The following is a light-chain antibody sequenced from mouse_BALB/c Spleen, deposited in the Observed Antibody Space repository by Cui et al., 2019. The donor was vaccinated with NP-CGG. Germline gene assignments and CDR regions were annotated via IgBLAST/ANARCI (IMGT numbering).Light chain of an antibody. CDR3: ALWYSNHWV. V-gene: IGLV1*01. CDR1: TGAITTNNY. CDR2: GTN. Sequence: QAVVTQKSALTTSPGETVTLTCRSSTGAITTNNYANWVQEKPDHLFTGLIGGTNNRAPGVPARFSGSLIRDKAALTITGAQTEDEAIYFCALWYSNHWVFGGGTKLSVL. J-gene: IGLJ1*01.